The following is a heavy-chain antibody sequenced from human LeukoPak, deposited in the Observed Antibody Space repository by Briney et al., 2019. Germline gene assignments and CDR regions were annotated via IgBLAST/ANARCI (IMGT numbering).Heavy chain of an antibody. CDR2: IYPGDSDT. V-gene: IGHV5-51*01. CDR1: GSSFADSW. Sequence: PGASLQISCQGSGSSFADSWIGWVRQLPGKGLEWMGLIYPGDSDTRYSPSFQGQVSISVDKSISTTFLQWSSLKASDTAMYYCARQYGRPYDYWGQGTLVSVSS. CDR3: ARQYGRPYDY. J-gene: IGHJ4*02. D-gene: IGHD3-10*01.